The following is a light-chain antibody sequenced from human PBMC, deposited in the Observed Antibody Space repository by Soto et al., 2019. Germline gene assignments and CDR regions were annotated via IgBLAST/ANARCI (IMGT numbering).Light chain of an antibody. CDR2: DAS. J-gene: IGKJ4*01. CDR1: QSISSW. V-gene: IGKV1-5*01. CDR3: QQVKTYPRT. Sequence: DIQMTQSPSTLSASVVDRVTITCRASQSISSWLAWYQQKPGKAPKLLIYDASDLGSGVPSRFSGSGSGTEFTLTISSLQPDDFATYYCQQVKTYPRTFGGGTKVDIK.